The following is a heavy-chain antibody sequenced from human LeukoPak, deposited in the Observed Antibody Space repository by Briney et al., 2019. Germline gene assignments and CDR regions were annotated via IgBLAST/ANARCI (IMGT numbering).Heavy chain of an antibody. D-gene: IGHD2-2*01. V-gene: IGHV1-18*01. CDR1: GYTFTSYG. Sequence: GASVKVSCKASGYTFTSYGISWVRQAPGQGLEWMGWISAYNGNTNYAQKLQGRVTMTADTSTSTAYMELRSLRSDDTAVYYCARAAGSLVPADYYYGMDVWGQGTTVTVSS. CDR3: ARAAGSLVPADYYYGMDV. J-gene: IGHJ6*02. CDR2: ISAYNGNT.